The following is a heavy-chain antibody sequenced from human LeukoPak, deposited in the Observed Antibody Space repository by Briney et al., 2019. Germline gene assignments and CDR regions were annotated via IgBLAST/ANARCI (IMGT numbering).Heavy chain of an antibody. CDR2: LYYSGST. V-gene: IGHV4-39*01. Sequence: SETLSLTCTASGGSISSCSYYWGWIRQPPGKGLEWIGSLYYSGSTYYNPSLKSRVTISVDTSKNQFSLKLSSVTAADTAVYYCARHEVVVVPAAMDYWGQGTLVTVSS. CDR3: ARHEVVVVPAAMDY. D-gene: IGHD2-2*01. J-gene: IGHJ4*02. CDR1: GGSISSCSYY.